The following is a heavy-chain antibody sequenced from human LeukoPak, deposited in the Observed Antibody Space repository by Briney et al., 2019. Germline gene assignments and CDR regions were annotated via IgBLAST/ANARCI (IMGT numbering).Heavy chain of an antibody. J-gene: IGHJ6*02. CDR3: ARARTQQQWSSMDV. D-gene: IGHD5-18*01. CDR2: IYHSGST. V-gene: IGHV4-59*01. Sequence: SEALSLTCTVSGGSITYYYWTWIRQPPGKGLEWIGYIYHSGSTNYNPSLKSRVTISVDTSKNQFSLKLTSVTAADTAVYYCARARTQQQWSSMDVWGQGTTVTVSS. CDR1: GGSITYYY.